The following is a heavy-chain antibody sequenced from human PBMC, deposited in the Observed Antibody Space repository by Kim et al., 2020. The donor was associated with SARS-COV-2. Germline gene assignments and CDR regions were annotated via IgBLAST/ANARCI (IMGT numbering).Heavy chain of an antibody. D-gene: IGHD3-10*01. CDR3: ARDLMAGGY. CDR2: SYT. V-gene: IGHV3-11*05. Sequence: SYTTNANSVKGRFPSPRDNAKNSLYLQMNSLRAEDTAVYYCARDLMAGGYWGQGTLVTVSS. J-gene: IGHJ4*02.